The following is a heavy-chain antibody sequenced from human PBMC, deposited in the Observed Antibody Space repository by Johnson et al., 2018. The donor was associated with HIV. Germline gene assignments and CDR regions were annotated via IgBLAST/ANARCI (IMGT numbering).Heavy chain of an antibody. J-gene: IGHJ3*02. Sequence: QVQLVESGGGVVQPGRSLRLSCVASGFTFSSYGMHWVRQAPGKGLEWVAFVSYDGTNEFYADSVKGRFTVSRDRSKNTLYLQMNSLRAEDTAEYYCANMGTGRSKIQFLEWLPIPHAFDIWGQGTMVTVSS. CDR1: GFTFSSYG. V-gene: IGHV3-30*18. CDR3: ANMGTGRSKIQFLEWLPIPHAFDI. CDR2: VSYDGTNE. D-gene: IGHD3-3*01.